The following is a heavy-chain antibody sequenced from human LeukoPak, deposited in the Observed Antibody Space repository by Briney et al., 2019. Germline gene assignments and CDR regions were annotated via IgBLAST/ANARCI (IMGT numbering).Heavy chain of an antibody. CDR3: ARDVDDYGDYVGVDY. CDR2: ISSSGSTI. Sequence: GRSLRLSCAASGFTFSDYYMSWIRQAPGKGLEWVSYISSSGSTIYYADSVKGRFTISRDNAKNSLYLQMNSLRAEDTAVYYCARDVDDYGDYVGVDYWGQGTLVTVSS. V-gene: IGHV3-11*04. CDR1: GFTFSDYY. D-gene: IGHD4-17*01. J-gene: IGHJ4*02.